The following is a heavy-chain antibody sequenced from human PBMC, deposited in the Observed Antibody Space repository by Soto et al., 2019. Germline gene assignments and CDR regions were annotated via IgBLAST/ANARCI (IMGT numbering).Heavy chain of an antibody. CDR3: AKSLEYCSGGSCYSPYYYYGMDV. CDR1: GFTFSSYS. V-gene: IGHV3-23*01. Sequence: PGGSLRLSCAASGFTFSSYSMNWVRQAPGKGLEWVSAISGSGGSTYYADSVKGRFTISRDNSKNTLYLQMNSLRAEDTAVYYCAKSLEYCSGGSCYSPYYYYGMDVWGQGTTVTVSS. J-gene: IGHJ6*02. CDR2: ISGSGGST. D-gene: IGHD2-15*01.